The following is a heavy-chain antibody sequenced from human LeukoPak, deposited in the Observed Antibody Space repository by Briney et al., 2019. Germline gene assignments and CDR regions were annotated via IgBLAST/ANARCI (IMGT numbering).Heavy chain of an antibody. CDR3: ARDKGGYGYYFNS. Sequence: GASVKISCKASGYTFTNNYIHWVRQAPGQGLEWMGMINPRGGDTRFAQKFHDRLTMSRDTSTSTVYMELYTLRSEDTAIHYCARDKGGYGYYFNSWGQGTLVTVSS. V-gene: IGHV1-46*01. CDR2: INPRGGDT. D-gene: IGHD3-22*01. CDR1: GYTFTNNY. J-gene: IGHJ4*02.